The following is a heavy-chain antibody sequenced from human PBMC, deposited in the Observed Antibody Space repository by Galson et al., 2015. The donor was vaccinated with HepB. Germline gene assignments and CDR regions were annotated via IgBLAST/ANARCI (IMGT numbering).Heavy chain of an antibody. CDR2: IYSSYTT. V-gene: IGHV3-66*01. D-gene: IGHD6-19*01. CDR1: GFTVSTNH. CDR3: ARAELAYSSGWFADY. Sequence: SLRLSCAASGFTVSTNHMTWVRQAPGKGLEWVSIIYSSYTTYYADSVKGRFTISRGNSKSTLYLQMNSLRADDTAVYYCARAELAYSSGWFADYWGQGTLVTVSS. J-gene: IGHJ4*02.